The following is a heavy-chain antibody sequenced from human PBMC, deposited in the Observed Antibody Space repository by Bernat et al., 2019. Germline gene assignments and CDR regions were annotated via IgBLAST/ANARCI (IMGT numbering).Heavy chain of an antibody. Sequence: EVQLAESGGGLVQPGGSLRLPCAASGFTFSSYWMSWVRQAPGKGLEWVANIKQDGSEKYYVDSVKGRFTISRDNAKNSLYLQMNSLRAEDTAVYYCARGGAAAWYYFDYWGQGTLVTVSS. CDR2: IKQDGSEK. CDR1: GFTFSSYW. J-gene: IGHJ4*02. D-gene: IGHD6-13*01. CDR3: ARGGAAAWYYFDY. V-gene: IGHV3-7*03.